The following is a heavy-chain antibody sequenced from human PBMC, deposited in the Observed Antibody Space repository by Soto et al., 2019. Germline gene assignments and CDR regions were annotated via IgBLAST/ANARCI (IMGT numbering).Heavy chain of an antibody. J-gene: IGHJ4*02. D-gene: IGHD3-10*01. CDR3: ARQLWFGEYY. V-gene: IGHV4-59*08. Sequence: SETLSLTCTVSGGSISSYYWSWIRQPPGKGLEWIGYIYYSGSTNYNPSLKSRVTISVDTSKNQFSLKLSSVTAADTAVYYCARQLWFGEYYWGQGTLVTVSS. CDR1: GGSISSYY. CDR2: IYYSGST.